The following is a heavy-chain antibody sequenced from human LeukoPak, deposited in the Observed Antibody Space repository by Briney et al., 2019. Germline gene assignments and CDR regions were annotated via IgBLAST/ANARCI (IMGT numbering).Heavy chain of an antibody. V-gene: IGHV3-30*04. CDR3: AGYGGSYPYYMDV. J-gene: IGHJ6*03. CDR1: GFTFSSYA. Sequence: PGRSLRLSCAASGFTFSSYAMHWVRQAPGKGLEWVAVISYDGSNKYYADSVKGRFTISRDNSKSTLYLQMNSLRAEDTAVYYCAGYGGSYPYYMDVWGKGTTVTISS. CDR2: ISYDGSNK. D-gene: IGHD1-26*01.